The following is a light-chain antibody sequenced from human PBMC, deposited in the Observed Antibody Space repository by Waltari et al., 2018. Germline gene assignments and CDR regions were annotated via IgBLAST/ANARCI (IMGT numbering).Light chain of an antibody. J-gene: IGKJ3*01. Sequence: EIVLTQSPGTLSLSPGERATLSCRASQNIRSNCLAWYQQKPGQAPRPLIYDASTRATGIPDRFSASGSGTDFTLTISRLEPEDFAVYYCQQYGSSPFIFGPGTKVDIK. CDR1: QNIRSNC. CDR2: DAS. CDR3: QQYGSSPFI. V-gene: IGKV3-20*01.